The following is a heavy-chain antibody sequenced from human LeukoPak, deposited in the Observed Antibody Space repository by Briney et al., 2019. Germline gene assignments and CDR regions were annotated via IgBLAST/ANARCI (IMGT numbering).Heavy chain of an antibody. Sequence: GGSLRLSCAASGFTVSSNYMSWVRQAPGKGLEWVSVIYSGGSTYYADSVKGRFTISRDNSKNTLYLQMNSLRAEDTAVYYCASTTTVTYGDYWGQGTLVTVSS. CDR1: GFTVSSNY. D-gene: IGHD4-17*01. CDR3: ASTTTVTYGDY. V-gene: IGHV3-53*01. CDR2: IYSGGST. J-gene: IGHJ4*02.